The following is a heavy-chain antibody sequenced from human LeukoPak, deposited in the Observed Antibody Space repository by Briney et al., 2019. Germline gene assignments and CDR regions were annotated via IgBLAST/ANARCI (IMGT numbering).Heavy chain of an antibody. CDR3: AKVVSGYHFDY. D-gene: IGHD5-12*01. V-gene: IGHV3-23*01. J-gene: IGHJ4*02. Sequence: GGSLRLSCAASGFTFSSYGMSWVRRAPGKGPEWVSGISGSGGNTYYADSVKGRFTISRDNSQNTLYLQMNTLRAEDTAVYYCAKVVSGYHFDYWGQGTLVTVS. CDR1: GFTFSSYG. CDR2: ISGSGGNT.